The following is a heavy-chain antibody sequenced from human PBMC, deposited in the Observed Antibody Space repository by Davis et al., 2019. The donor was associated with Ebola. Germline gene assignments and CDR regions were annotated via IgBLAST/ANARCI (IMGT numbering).Heavy chain of an antibody. CDR2: IIPILGIA. J-gene: IGHJ6*03. CDR3: ARAYSNKGYYYYMDV. Sequence: SVKVSCKASGGTFSSYAISWVRQAPGQGLEWMGGIIPILGIANYAQKFQGRVTITADESTSTAYMELGSLRSEDTAVYYCARAYSNKGYYYYMDVWGKGTTVTVSS. CDR1: GGTFSSYA. D-gene: IGHD4-11*01. V-gene: IGHV1-69*10.